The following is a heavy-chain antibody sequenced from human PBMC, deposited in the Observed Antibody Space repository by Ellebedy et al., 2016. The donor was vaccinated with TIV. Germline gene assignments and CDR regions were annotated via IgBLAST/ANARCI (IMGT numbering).Heavy chain of an antibody. D-gene: IGHD3-10*02. V-gene: IGHV1-46*01. Sequence: ASVKVSCKASGYTFTRYYLHWVRQAPGQGLEWVGIIDPSVGGTNYPQRFQGRVTMTRDRSTGTVYMELSSLRSEDTAVYYCARDSHYYVQYFHHWGQGTLVTVSS. CDR3: ARDSHYYVQYFHH. CDR2: IDPSVGGT. J-gene: IGHJ1*01. CDR1: GYTFTRYY.